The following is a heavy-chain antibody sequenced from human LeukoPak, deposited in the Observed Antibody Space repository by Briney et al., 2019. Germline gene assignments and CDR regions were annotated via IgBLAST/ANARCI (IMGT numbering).Heavy chain of an antibody. CDR2: VYTSGST. Sequence: SETLSLTCTVSGGSISSYYWSWIRQPAGKGLEWIGRVYTSGSTNYNPSLKSRVTMSVDTSKNQFSLKLSSVTAADTAVYYCARGISGYEVLPGPPTQFDSWGQGTLVTVSS. CDR1: GGSISSYY. CDR3: ARGISGYEVLPGPPTQFDS. D-gene: IGHD3-9*01. V-gene: IGHV4-4*07. J-gene: IGHJ4*02.